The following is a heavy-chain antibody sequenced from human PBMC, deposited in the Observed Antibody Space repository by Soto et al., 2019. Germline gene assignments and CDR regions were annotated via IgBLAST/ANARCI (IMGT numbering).Heavy chain of an antibody. CDR1: GFTFSSYA. CDR3: AKRYCSGGSCFLWLDPYCFDY. D-gene: IGHD2-15*01. CDR2: ISGSGGST. Sequence: PGGSLRLSCAASGFTFSSYAMSWVRQAPGKGLEWVSAISGSGGSTYYADSVKGRFTISRDNSKNTLYLQMNSLRAEDTAVYYCAKRYCSGGSCFLWLDPYCFDYWGQGTLVTVSS. J-gene: IGHJ4*02. V-gene: IGHV3-23*01.